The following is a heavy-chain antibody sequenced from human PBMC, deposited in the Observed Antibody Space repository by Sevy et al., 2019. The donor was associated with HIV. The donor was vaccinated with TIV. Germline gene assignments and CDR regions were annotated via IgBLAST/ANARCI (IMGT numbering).Heavy chain of an antibody. J-gene: IGHJ4*02. D-gene: IGHD3-10*01. CDR2: ISYDGHKR. CDR3: AGYYHGSGTYYNVGLY. Sequence: GGCLRLSCAVSGFTFSDYGMHWVRQAPGKGLEWMALISYDGHKRYYADSVKGRFTISRDNSKNTLYLQMSSLRTEDTAMYYCAGYYHGSGTYYNVGLYWGQGTLVTVSS. CDR1: GFTFSDYG. V-gene: IGHV3-30*03.